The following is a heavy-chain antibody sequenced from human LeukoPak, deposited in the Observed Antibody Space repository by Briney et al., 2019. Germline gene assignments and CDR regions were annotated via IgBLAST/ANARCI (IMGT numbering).Heavy chain of an antibody. CDR2: INPSGGTT. J-gene: IGHJ3*02. CDR3: ARQRGGQYEDGFDI. CDR1: GYTFTSNY. Sequence: GASVKVSCKASGYTFTSNYMHWVRQAPGQGLERMGIINPSGGTTIYAQKFQGRVTMTRDTSTSTVYMELSSLRSEDTAVYYCARQRGGQYEDGFDIWAKGQWSPSLQ. V-gene: IGHV1-46*01. D-gene: IGHD2-8*01.